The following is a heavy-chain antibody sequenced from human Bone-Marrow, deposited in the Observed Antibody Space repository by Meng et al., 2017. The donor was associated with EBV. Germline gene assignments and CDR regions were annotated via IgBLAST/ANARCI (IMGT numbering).Heavy chain of an antibody. V-gene: IGHV1-18*01. D-gene: IGHD3-10*01. CDR3: VRFSNYVLDH. Sequence: QIQPVQSGGWVQKPGASLRVACKTSGSPFSSFTLNWVGQVPGQGFELVGWIHSYSANTHYAQKFHGRVNMSTDTSTDTSYMELKNLRPDDTAIYYCVRFSNYVLDHWGQGTLVTVSA. CDR2: IHSYSANT. CDR1: GSPFSSFT. J-gene: IGHJ4*02.